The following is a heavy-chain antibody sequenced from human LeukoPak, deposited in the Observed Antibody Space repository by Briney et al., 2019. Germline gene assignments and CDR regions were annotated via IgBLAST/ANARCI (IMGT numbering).Heavy chain of an antibody. D-gene: IGHD6-19*01. J-gene: IGHJ4*02. CDR1: GGSISSSSYY. Sequence: SETLSLTCTVSGGSISSSSYYWGWIRQPPGKGLEWIGSIYYSGSTYYNPSLKSRVTISVDTSKNQFSLKLSSVTAADTAVYYCARRDSSGWYRRYGSLDYWGQGTLVTVSS. V-gene: IGHV4-39*07. CDR2: IYYSGST. CDR3: ARRDSSGWYRRYGSLDY.